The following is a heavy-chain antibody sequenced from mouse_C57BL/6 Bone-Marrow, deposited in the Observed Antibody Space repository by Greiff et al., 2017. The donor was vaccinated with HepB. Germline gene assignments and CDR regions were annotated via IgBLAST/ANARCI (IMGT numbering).Heavy chain of an antibody. V-gene: IGHV1-82*01. D-gene: IGHD1-2*01. CDR1: GYAFSSSW. Sequence: QVQLKESGPELVKPGASVKISCKASGYAFSSSWMNWVKQRPGKGLEWIGRIYPGDGDTNYNGKFKGKATLTADKSSSTAYMQLSSLTSEDSAVYFCANYGGVYCDVWGTGTTVTVSS. CDR3: ANYGGVYCDV. J-gene: IGHJ1*03. CDR2: IYPGDGDT.